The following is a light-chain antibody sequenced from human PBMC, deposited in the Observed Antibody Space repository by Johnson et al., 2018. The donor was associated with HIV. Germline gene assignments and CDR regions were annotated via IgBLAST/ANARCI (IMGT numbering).Light chain of an antibody. Sequence: QSVLTQPPSVSAAPGQKVTISCSGSSSNIGNNYVSWYQQVPGAAPKLLIYENNKRPSGIPDRFSGSKSGTSATLGITGLQTGDEADYYCGTWDNSGRPGGGFGTGTKV. CDR3: GTWDNSGRPGGG. J-gene: IGLJ1*01. V-gene: IGLV1-51*02. CDR2: ENN. CDR1: SSNIGNNY.